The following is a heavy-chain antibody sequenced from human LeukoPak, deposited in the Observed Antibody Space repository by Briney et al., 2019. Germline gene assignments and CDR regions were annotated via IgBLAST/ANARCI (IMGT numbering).Heavy chain of an antibody. J-gene: IGHJ3*02. V-gene: IGHV3-30*04. D-gene: IGHD3-22*01. CDR1: GFTFSSYA. Sequence: GGSLRLSCAASGFTFSSYAMHWVRQAPGKGLEWVAVISYDGSNKYYADSVKGRFTISRDNSKNTLYLQMNSLRAEDTAVYYCARDSHYYDSCGTGIDSAFDIWGQGTMVTVSS. CDR3: ARDSHYYDSCGTGIDSAFDI. CDR2: ISYDGSNK.